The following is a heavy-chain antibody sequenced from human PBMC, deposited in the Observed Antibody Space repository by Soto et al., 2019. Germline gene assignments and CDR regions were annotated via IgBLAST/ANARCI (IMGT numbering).Heavy chain of an antibody. CDR2: IYYSGST. CDR1: GGSVSSGSYY. J-gene: IGHJ5*02. V-gene: IGHV4-61*01. Sequence: SETLSLTCTVSGGSVSSGSYYWSWIRQPPGKGLEWIGYIYYSGSTNYNPSLKSRVTISVDTSKNQFSLKLSSVPAADTAVYYCARDHGPLGATRRWFDPWGQGTLVTVSS. D-gene: IGHD1-26*01. CDR3: ARDHGPLGATRRWFDP.